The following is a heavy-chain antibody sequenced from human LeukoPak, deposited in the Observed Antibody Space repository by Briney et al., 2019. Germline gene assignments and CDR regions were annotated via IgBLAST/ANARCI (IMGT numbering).Heavy chain of an antibody. D-gene: IGHD2-8*02. CDR3: ATYRQVLLPFES. Sequence: GGSLRLSCAASGFTFSSYSMNWVRQAPGKGLEWVSSISSSSSFIYYADSVKGRFTISRDNSKSTLSLQMNSLRAEDTAIYYCATYRQVLLPFESWGQGTLVTVSS. CDR1: GFTFSSYS. J-gene: IGHJ4*02. V-gene: IGHV3-21*04. CDR2: ISSSSSFI.